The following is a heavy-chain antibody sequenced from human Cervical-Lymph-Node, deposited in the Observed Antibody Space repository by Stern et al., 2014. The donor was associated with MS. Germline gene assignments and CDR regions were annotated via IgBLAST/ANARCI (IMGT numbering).Heavy chain of an antibody. J-gene: IGHJ4*02. Sequence: DQLVESGGGVVQPGRSLRLSCAASGFTFSNFGIHWVRQAPGTGLEWVAVISHDGSSKYYADSVKGRFTISRDNSKNTLYLQMNSLRTEDTAVYYCAKDPGYSSGWTPGYWGQGTLVTVSS. D-gene: IGHD6-19*01. CDR2: ISHDGSSK. CDR3: AKDPGYSSGWTPGY. V-gene: IGHV3-30*18. CDR1: GFTFSNFG.